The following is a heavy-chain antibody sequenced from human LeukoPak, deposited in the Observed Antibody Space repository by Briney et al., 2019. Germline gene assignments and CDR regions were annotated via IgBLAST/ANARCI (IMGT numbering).Heavy chain of an antibody. J-gene: IGHJ4*02. D-gene: IGHD5-24*01. CDR2: INDDGSST. Sequence: PGGSLRLSCAASGFTFSRYWMHWVRQAPGKGLVWVSRINDDGSSTSYADSVKGRFTISRDNAKNTLYLQMNSLRVEDTAVYYCARELSPVETYYFDYWGQGTLVTVSS. V-gene: IGHV3-74*01. CDR1: GFTFSRYW. CDR3: ARELSPVETYYFDY.